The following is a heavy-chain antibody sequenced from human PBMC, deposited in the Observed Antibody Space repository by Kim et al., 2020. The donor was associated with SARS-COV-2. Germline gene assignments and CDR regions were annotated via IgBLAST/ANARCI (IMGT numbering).Heavy chain of an antibody. J-gene: IGHJ6*02. D-gene: IGHD6-13*01. CDR1: GFTFSSYW. V-gene: IGHV3-7*01. Sequence: GGSLRLSCAASGFTFSSYWMSWVRQAPGKGLEWVANIKQDGSEKYYVDSVKGRFTISRDNAKNSLYLQMNSLRAEDTAVYYCARDFSSSSWYYYYYGMDVWGQGTTVTVSS. CDR2: IKQDGSEK. CDR3: ARDFSSSSWYYYYYGMDV.